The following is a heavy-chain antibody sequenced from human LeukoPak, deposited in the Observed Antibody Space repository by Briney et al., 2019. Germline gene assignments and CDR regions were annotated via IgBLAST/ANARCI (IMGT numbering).Heavy chain of an antibody. CDR3: ARSPIGYGSGSYYVNY. CDR2: IFYSGST. CDR1: GGSISSSSYY. D-gene: IGHD3-10*01. V-gene: IGHV4-39*07. J-gene: IGHJ4*02. Sequence: SETLSLTCTVSGGSISSSSYYWGWIRQPPGKGLEWVGSIFYSGSTYYNPSLKSRVTISVDTSKNQFSLKLSSVTAADTAVYYCARSPIGYGSGSYYVNYWGQGTLVTVSS.